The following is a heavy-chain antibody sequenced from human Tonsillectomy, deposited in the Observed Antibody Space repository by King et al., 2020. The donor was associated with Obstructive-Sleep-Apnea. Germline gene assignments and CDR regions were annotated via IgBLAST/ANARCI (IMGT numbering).Heavy chain of an antibody. D-gene: IGHD4-17*01. CDR2: ISGSGGRA. CDR1: GFTFISYA. Sequence: VQLVESGGGLVQPGGSLRLSCAASGFTFISYAMSWVRQAPGKGLEWGAAISGSGGRAYYADSVKGRFTISRDNSKNTLYLQMNSLRAEDTAVYYCAKEGGRDYGDYVDYFDYWGQGTLVTVSS. V-gene: IGHV3-23*04. J-gene: IGHJ4*02. CDR3: AKEGGRDYGDYVDYFDY.